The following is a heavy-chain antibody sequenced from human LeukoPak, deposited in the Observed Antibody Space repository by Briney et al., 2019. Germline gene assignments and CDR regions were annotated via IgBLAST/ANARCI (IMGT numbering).Heavy chain of an antibody. V-gene: IGHV3-23*01. D-gene: IGHD5-24*01. Sequence: PGGSLRLSCAASGFTFSSYAMSWVRQAPGKGLEWVSAISGSGGSTYYADSVKGRFTISRDNSKNTLYLQMNSPRAEDTAVYYCARVRVERWLQFAFDIWGQGTMVTVSS. CDR1: GFTFSSYA. CDR3: ARVRVERWLQFAFDI. CDR2: ISGSGGST. J-gene: IGHJ3*02.